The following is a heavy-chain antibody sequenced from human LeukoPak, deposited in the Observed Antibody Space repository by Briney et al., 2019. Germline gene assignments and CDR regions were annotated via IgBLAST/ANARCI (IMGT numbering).Heavy chain of an antibody. J-gene: IGHJ4*02. D-gene: IGHD3-10*01. CDR1: GLTFSGYD. CDR2: TSSDLNVK. V-gene: IGHV3-30*03. CDR3: AREGYYGSGSPPSLYFDY. Sequence: GGSLRLSCAASGLTFSGYDMHWVRQAPGKGLEWVAVTSSDLNVKLYADSVKGRFTISRDNSRSTLYLQMNSPRPEDTAIYYCAREGYYGSGSPPSLYFDYWGQGTLVTVSS.